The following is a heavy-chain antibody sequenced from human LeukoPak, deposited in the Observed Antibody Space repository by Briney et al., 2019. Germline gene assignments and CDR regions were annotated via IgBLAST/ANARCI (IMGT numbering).Heavy chain of an antibody. V-gene: IGHV4-61*08. Sequence: SQTLSLTCTVSGGSISSGDYYWSWIRQPPGKGLEWIGYIYYSGSTNYNPSLKSRVTISVDTSKNQFSLKLSSVTAADTAVYYCARYSFESGWLDPYYYYGMDVWGQGTTVTVSS. J-gene: IGHJ6*02. D-gene: IGHD6-19*01. CDR2: IYYSGST. CDR1: GGSISSGDYY. CDR3: ARYSFESGWLDPYYYYGMDV.